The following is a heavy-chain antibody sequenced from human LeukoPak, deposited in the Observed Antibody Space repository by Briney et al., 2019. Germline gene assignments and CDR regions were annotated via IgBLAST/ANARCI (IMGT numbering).Heavy chain of an antibody. CDR1: GGSFSGYY. V-gene: IGHV4-34*01. CDR3: ARGVPVCSGSYYPLDYLDY. D-gene: IGHD3-10*02. Sequence: SETLSLTCAVYGGSFSGYYWSWIRQPPGKGLEWIGEINHSGSTNYNPSLKSRVTISVDTSKNQFSLKLSSVTAADTAVYYCARGVPVCSGSYYPLDYLDYWGQGTLVTVSS. J-gene: IGHJ4*02. CDR2: INHSGST.